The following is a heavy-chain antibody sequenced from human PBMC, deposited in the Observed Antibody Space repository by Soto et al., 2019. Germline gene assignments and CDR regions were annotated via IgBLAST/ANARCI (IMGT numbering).Heavy chain of an antibody. V-gene: IGHV1-18*01. CDR1: GYTFTSYG. CDR2: ISAYNGNT. CDR3: ARDLFGYFDWPAYDY. J-gene: IGHJ4*02. Sequence: ASVKVSCKASGYTFTSYGISWVRQAPGQGLEWMGWISAYNGNTNYAQKLQGRVTMTTDTSTSTAYMELRSLRSDDTAVYYCARDLFGYFDWPAYDYWGQGTLVTVSS. D-gene: IGHD3-9*01.